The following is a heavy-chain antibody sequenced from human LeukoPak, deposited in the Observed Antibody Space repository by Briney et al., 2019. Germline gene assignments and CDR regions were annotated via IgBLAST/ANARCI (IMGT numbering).Heavy chain of an antibody. Sequence: GGSLRLSCVASGFTFSSFEMNWVRQAPGKGLEWVSYISSSGTTISYADSVKGRFTISRDNANNSLYLQMNSLRVEDTAFYHCATYGSANLWGQGTLVTVSS. J-gene: IGHJ5*02. D-gene: IGHD3-10*01. CDR2: ISSSGTTI. CDR3: ATYGSANL. V-gene: IGHV3-48*03. CDR1: GFTFSSFE.